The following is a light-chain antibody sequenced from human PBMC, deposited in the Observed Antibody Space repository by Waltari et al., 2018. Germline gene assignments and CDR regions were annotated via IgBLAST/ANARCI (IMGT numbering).Light chain of an antibody. CDR3: SSYAGSNNLV. CDR1: SSDVGDY. CDR2: EVT. J-gene: IGLJ2*01. Sequence: QSALTQPPSASGSPGQSVTIPCTGTSSDVGDYVSWYQQHPGKAPKLMISEVTKRPSGVPDRFSGSKSCNTASLTVSGLQAEDEADYYCSSYAGSNNLVFGGGTKLTVL. V-gene: IGLV2-8*01.